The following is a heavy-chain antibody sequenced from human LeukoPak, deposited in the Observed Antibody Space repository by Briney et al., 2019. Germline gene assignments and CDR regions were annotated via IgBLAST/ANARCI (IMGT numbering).Heavy chain of an antibody. CDR1: GGSFSGYY. Sequence: SETLSLTCGVYGGSFSGYYWSWIRQPPGKGLEWIGEIIYSGITNYNPSLKSRVTISVDTSKNQFSLNLSSVTAADTAVYYCASNRGGYVPLSNYWGQGTLVSVSS. CDR3: ASNRGGYVPLSNY. J-gene: IGHJ4*02. D-gene: IGHD5-12*01. CDR2: IIYSGIT. V-gene: IGHV4-34*12.